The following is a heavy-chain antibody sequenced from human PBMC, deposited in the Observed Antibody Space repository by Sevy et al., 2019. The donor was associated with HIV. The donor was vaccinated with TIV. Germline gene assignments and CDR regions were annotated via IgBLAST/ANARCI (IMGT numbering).Heavy chain of an antibody. J-gene: IGHJ6*02. CDR3: ARYLRGRYHPTGMDV. CDR2: IYPGDSDT. V-gene: IGHV5-51*01. CDR1: GYSFTNYW. Sequence: GESLKISCKGSGYSFTNYWIGWVRQMPGKGLEWMGIIYPGDSDTRYSPSFQGQVTISADKSISTAYLQWSSLKASDTAMYYCARYLRGRYHPTGMDVRGQGTTVTVSS. D-gene: IGHD3-16*02.